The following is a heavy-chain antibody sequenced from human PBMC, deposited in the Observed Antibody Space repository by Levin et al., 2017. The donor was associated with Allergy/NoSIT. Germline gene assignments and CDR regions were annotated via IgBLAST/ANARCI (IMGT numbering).Heavy chain of an antibody. D-gene: IGHD2-21*02. J-gene: IGHJ4*02. CDR2: ISNSGDYT. Sequence: SGGSLRLSCAASGFTFSRWAMSWVRQVSGKGLEWVSLISNSGDYTYYADSVKGRFTISRDNSRNTLFLEMNSLRVEDTAIYYCAKEVVVTANWGSDHWGQGTPVTVSS. CDR1: GFTFSRWA. CDR3: AKEVVVTANWGSDH. V-gene: IGHV3-23*01.